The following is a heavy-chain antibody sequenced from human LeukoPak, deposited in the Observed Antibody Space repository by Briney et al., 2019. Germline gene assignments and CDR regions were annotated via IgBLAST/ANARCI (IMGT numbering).Heavy chain of an antibody. CDR3: AKGLATMVRVVKSDAFDI. Sequence: GGSLRLSCAASGFTFTSYGMHWVRQAPGKGLEWVAFIRYDGSNKYYADSVKGRFTISRDNPKNTPYLQLNSRRAQDTAVHYFAKGLATMVRVVKSDAFDIWGQGTMVTVSS. V-gene: IGHV3-30*02. D-gene: IGHD3-10*01. J-gene: IGHJ3*02. CDR1: GFTFTSYG. CDR2: IRYDGSNK.